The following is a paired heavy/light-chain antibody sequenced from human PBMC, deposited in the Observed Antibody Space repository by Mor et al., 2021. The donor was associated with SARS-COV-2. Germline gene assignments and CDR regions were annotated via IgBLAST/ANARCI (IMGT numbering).Light chain of an antibody. CDR2: WAS. CDR3: QQYYSTPYT. V-gene: IGKV4-1*01. J-gene: IGKJ2*01. CDR1: QSVLYSSNNKNY. Sequence: DIVMTQSPDSLAVSLGERATINCKSSQSVLYSSNNKNYLAWYQQKPGQPPKLLIYWASTRESGVPDRFTGSGSGTDFTLTISSLQAEDVAVYYCQQYYSTPYTFGQGTKLEIK.
Heavy chain of an antibody. V-gene: IGHV4-59*01. Sequence: QVQLQESGPGLVKPSETLSLTCIVSGGSISSYYWSWIRQPPGKGLEWIGYIYYSGSTNYNPSLKSRVTLSVDMSKNQFSLKLSSVTAADTAIYYCARGTTGALGWFDPWGQGTLVTVSS. D-gene: IGHD4-4*01. CDR3: ARGTTGALGWFDP. CDR1: GGSISSYY. CDR2: IYYSGST. J-gene: IGHJ5*02.